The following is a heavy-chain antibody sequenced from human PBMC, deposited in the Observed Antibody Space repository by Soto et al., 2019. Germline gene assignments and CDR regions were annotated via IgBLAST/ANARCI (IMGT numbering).Heavy chain of an antibody. CDR2: IWYDGSNK. V-gene: IGHV3-33*01. J-gene: IGHJ6*02. CDR1: GFTFSSYG. Sequence: GGSLRLSCAASGFTFSSYGMHWVRQAPGKGLEWVAVIWYDGSNKYYADSVKGRFTISRDNSKNTLYLQMNSLRAEDTAVYYCARDQAAAITLPGGYYYYGMDVWGQGTTVTVSS. CDR3: ARDQAAAITLPGGYYYYGMDV. D-gene: IGHD6-25*01.